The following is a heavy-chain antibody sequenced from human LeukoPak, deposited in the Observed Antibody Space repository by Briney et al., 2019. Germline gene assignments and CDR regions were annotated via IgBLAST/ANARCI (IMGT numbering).Heavy chain of an antibody. CDR2: ISWNSGSI. D-gene: IGHD3-22*01. V-gene: IGHV3-9*03. J-gene: IGHJ4*02. CDR3: AKGSDSSGYYYPDY. CDR1: GFTFVDYA. Sequence: GGSLRLSCAASGFTFVDYAMHWVRQAPGKGLEWVSGISWNSGSIGYADSVKGRFPISRDNAKNSLYLQMNSLRAEDMALYYCAKGSDSSGYYYPDYWGQGTLVTVSS.